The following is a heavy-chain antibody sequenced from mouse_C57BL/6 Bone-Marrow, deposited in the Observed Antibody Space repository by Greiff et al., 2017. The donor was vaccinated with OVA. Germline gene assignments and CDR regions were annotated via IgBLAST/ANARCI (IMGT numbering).Heavy chain of an antibody. CDR3: AGYYGSSYWYFDV. J-gene: IGHJ1*03. V-gene: IGHV1-26*01. D-gene: IGHD1-1*01. CDR2: INPNNGGT. Sequence: VQLQQSGPELVKPGASVKISCKASGYTSTDYYMNWVKQSHGKSLEWIGDINPNNGGTSYNQKFKGKATLTVDKSSSTAYMQLSSLTSEDSAVYYCAGYYGSSYWYFDVWGTGTTVTVSS. CDR1: GYTSTDYY.